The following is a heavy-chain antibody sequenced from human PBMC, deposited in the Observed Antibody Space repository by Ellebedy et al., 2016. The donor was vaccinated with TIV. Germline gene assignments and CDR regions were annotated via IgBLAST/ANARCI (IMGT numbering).Heavy chain of an antibody. CDR3: VRGGGSGNHFEF. D-gene: IGHD6-19*01. Sequence: GESLKISCAASGFTFSPYAMAWVRQAPGKGLEWVANIDPAGSETNYVDSVKGRFTMSRDNAKSSLFLQMSSLRPDDTAVYYCVRGGGSGNHFEFWGQGTLVAVSS. V-gene: IGHV3-7*01. CDR2: IDPAGSET. J-gene: IGHJ4*02. CDR1: GFTFSPYA.